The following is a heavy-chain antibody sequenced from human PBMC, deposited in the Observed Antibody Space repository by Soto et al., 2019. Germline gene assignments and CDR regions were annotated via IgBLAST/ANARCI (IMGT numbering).Heavy chain of an antibody. J-gene: IGHJ4*02. CDR2: IWYDGSNK. Sequence: GGSLRLSCASSGFTFSIYGMHWVRQAPGKGLEWVAVIWYDGSNKYYADSVKGRFTISRDNSKNTLYLQMNSLRAEDTAVYYCARGTGRDYWGQGTLVTVSS. CDR1: GFTFSIYG. CDR3: ARGTGRDY. V-gene: IGHV3-33*01.